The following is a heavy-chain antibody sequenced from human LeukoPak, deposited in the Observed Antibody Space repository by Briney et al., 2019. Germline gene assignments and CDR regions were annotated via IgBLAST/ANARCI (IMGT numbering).Heavy chain of an antibody. CDR1: RVTFSSYT. CDR2: ITPILVVA. J-gene: IGHJ4*02. CDR3: AMGVASSGFYLDC. Sequence: SEKGSSKAPRVTFSSYTISWVRQAPGQGRGWRGRITPILVVANYAQRIQGRVTITADRSTSTAYMKLSRLKTEDYAVYYCAMGVASSGFYLDCWGQLTPVSASS. D-gene: IGHD3-22*01. V-gene: IGHV1-69*02.